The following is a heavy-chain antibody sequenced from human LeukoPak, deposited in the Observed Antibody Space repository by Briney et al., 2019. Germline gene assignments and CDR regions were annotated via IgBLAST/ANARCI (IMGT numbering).Heavy chain of an antibody. CDR3: ARDAGGSVGAFGY. D-gene: IGHD1-26*01. Sequence: PGGSLRLSCAASGFTFSSYFMYWVRQAPGKGLEWVAVISYDGSNKYYADSVKGRFTISRDNSKNTLYFQMNSLRAEDTAVYYCARDAGGSVGAFGYWGQGTLVVVSS. V-gene: IGHV3-30-3*01. CDR1: GFTFSSYF. J-gene: IGHJ4*02. CDR2: ISYDGSNK.